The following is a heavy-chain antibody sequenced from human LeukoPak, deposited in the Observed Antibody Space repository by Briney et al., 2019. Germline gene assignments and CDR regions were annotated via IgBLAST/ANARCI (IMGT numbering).Heavy chain of an antibody. V-gene: IGHV3-23*01. CDR2: ISASSAST. CDR3: AKVVAATYYTDV. J-gene: IGHJ6*03. CDR1: GFAFSSSA. Sequence: GGSLRLSCEASGFAFSSSAMRWVRQAPGKGLEWVSAISASSASTYYADSVKGRCTISRDNSRNTLYLQINGLRAEDTAVYYCAKVVAATYYTDVWGKGTTVTVSS. D-gene: IGHD2-15*01.